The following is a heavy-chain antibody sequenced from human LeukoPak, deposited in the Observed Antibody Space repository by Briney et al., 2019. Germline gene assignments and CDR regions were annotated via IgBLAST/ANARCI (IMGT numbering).Heavy chain of an antibody. Sequence: SETMSLTCTVSGGSISRYYWSWVRQPPGKGLEWIGYIYYSGSTNYHPSLKTRVTISVDTSKNQFSLKLSSVTAADTAVYYRARVPYYYGSGLLFDYWGQGTLVTVSS. V-gene: IGHV4-59*01. D-gene: IGHD3-10*01. CDR1: GGSISRYY. CDR3: ARVPYYYGSGLLFDY. CDR2: IYYSGST. J-gene: IGHJ4*02.